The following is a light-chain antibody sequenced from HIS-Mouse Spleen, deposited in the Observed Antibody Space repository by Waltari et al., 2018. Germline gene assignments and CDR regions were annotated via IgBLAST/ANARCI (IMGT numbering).Light chain of an antibody. CDR2: RNN. V-gene: IGLV1-47*01. CDR1: SSNIGSNY. Sequence: QSVLTQPPSASGTPGQRVTISCSGSSSNIGSNYVYWYQQLPGTAPKLLIYRNNQLPSGVPDRCSGSKSGTSASLAISGLRSEDEADYYCAAWDDSLSGHVVFGGGTKLTVL. CDR3: AAWDDSLSGHVV. J-gene: IGLJ2*01.